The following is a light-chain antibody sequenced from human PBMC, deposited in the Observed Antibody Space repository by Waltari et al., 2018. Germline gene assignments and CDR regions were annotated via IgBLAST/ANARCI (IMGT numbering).Light chain of an antibody. CDR3: AAWDDSVNGYV. Sequence: QSVLTQPPSASGTPGERVTISCSGSRSNIGDNAVNWYQHLPGAAPELLIYTDNQRPAAVHARFSVSKSGTSASLGISGLQSEDEATYYFAAWDDSVNGYVFGSGTEVTVL. J-gene: IGLJ1*01. V-gene: IGLV1-44*01. CDR2: TDN. CDR1: RSNIGDNA.